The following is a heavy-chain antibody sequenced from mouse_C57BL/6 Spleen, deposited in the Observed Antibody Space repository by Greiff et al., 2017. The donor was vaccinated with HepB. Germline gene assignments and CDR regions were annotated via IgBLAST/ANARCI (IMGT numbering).Heavy chain of an antibody. CDR1: GYSFTGYY. CDR3: ARFPNYYGSSLDY. D-gene: IGHD1-1*01. CDR2: INPSTGGT. J-gene: IGHJ2*01. V-gene: IGHV1-42*01. Sequence: VQLQQSGPELVKPGASVKISCKASGYSFTGYYMNWVKQNPEKSLEWIGEINPSTGGTTYNQKFKAKATLTVDKSSSTAYMQLKSLTSEDSAVYYCARFPNYYGSSLDYWGQGTTLTVSS.